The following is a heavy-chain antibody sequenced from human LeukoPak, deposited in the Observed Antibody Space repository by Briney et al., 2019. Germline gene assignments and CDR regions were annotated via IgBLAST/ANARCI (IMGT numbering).Heavy chain of an antibody. CDR1: GFTFSRYE. V-gene: IGHV3-48*03. J-gene: IGHJ6*02. CDR2: ISSGGSTM. CDR3: AVHHDYSKYGYYYGMDV. D-gene: IGHD4-11*01. Sequence: GGSLRLSCAASGFTFSRYEMNWVRQAPGKGLEWVSYISSGGSTMYYVDSVKGRFTISRDNANNSLYLQMNSLRAEDTAVYYCAVHHDYSKYGYYYGMDVWGQGTTVTVSS.